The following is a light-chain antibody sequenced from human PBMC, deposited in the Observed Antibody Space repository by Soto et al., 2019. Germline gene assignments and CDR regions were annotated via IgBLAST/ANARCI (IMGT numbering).Light chain of an antibody. CDR1: SSDVGSYNL. J-gene: IGLJ3*02. CDR2: EGS. Sequence: QSALTQPASVSGSPGQSITISCTGTSSDVGSYNLVSWYQQHPGKAPKLMIYEGSKRPSGVPNRFSGSKSGNTASLTISGLQAEDEADYYCCSYAGSSTWVFGGGTKVTV. V-gene: IGLV2-23*01. CDR3: CSYAGSSTWV.